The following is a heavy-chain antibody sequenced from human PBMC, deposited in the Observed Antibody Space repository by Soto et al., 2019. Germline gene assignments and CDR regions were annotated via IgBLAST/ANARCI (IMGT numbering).Heavy chain of an antibody. CDR1: GFTLSSYA. D-gene: IGHD1-26*01. V-gene: IGHV3-23*01. J-gene: IGHJ4*02. Sequence: EVQLLESGGTLVQPGGSLRLSCVASGFTLSSYAMSWVRQAPGKGLEWVSAISGSGGNTYYADSVKGRFTISRDNSKNTLYLQMNSLRAEDTAVYYCAKGFIVGATTPEFDYWGQGTLVTVSS. CDR3: AKGFIVGATTPEFDY. CDR2: ISGSGGNT.